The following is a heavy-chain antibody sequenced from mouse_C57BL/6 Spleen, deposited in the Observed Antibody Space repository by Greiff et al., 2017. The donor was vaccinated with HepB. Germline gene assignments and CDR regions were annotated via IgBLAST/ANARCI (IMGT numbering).Heavy chain of an antibody. D-gene: IGHD1-1*01. CDR3: VRRGGSTSMDY. Sequence: EVQGVESGGGLVQPKGSLKLSCAASGFSFNTYAMNWVRQAPGKGLEWVARIRSKSNNYATYYADSVKDRFTISRDDSESMLYLQMNNLKTEDTAMYYCVRRGGSTSMDYWGQGTSVTVSS. CDR1: GFSFNTYA. J-gene: IGHJ4*01. CDR2: IRSKSNNYAT. V-gene: IGHV10-1*01.